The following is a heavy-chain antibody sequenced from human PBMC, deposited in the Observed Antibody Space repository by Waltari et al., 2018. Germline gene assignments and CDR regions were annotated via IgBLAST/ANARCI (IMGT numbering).Heavy chain of an antibody. D-gene: IGHD5-12*01. J-gene: IGHJ3*01. Sequence: QLQLQESGPGLVTPSATLSLTCTVSGGSITSNRHYWGWIRQPPGQGLEWIGTISYTGATYSSPSLKSRVTISRDTSKNQLSLTLGSVTAADTALYYCATYIGASVGTAAFDVWGQGTMVTVSS. CDR1: GGSITSNRHY. CDR3: ATYIGASVGTAAFDV. CDR2: ISYTGAT. V-gene: IGHV4-39*01.